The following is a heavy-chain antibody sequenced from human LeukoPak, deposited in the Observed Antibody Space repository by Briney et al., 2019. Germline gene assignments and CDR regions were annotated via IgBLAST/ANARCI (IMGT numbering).Heavy chain of an antibody. CDR1: GGSISSGGYS. J-gene: IGHJ3*02. Sequence: SQTLSLTCAVSGGSISSGGYSWSWIRQPPGKGLEWIGYIYHSGSTYYNPSLKSRVTISVDRSKNQFSLKLSSVTAADTAVYYCARALFISGCLHAFDIWGQGTMVTVSS. V-gene: IGHV4-30-2*01. D-gene: IGHD1-14*01. CDR2: IYHSGST. CDR3: ARALFISGCLHAFDI.